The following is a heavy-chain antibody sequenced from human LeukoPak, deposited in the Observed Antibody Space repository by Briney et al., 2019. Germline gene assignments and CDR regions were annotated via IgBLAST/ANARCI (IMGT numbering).Heavy chain of an antibody. V-gene: IGHV3-30*02. CDR2: IQFDGSNK. J-gene: IGHJ6*03. CDR1: GFSFSTSG. CDR3: AKDNHRPHYDYMDV. Sequence: GGSLRLSCAASGFSFSTSGIHWVGQAPGKGLDWMTFIQFDGSNKYNAKPVKGRFTISRDNSKSMVYLQMNRLRVEDTAVYYCAKDNHRPHYDYMDVWGKGSTVIISS.